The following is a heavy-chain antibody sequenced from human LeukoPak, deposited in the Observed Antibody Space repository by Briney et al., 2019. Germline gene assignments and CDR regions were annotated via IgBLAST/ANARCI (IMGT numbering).Heavy chain of an antibody. Sequence: TSETLSLTCTVSGASFSGFYWTWIRQAPGKGLEWIGNIYNSESIEYNPSLKSRVTMSVDTSKNQFSLKLSSVTAADTAVYYCGRGYSGSYGNTFDIWGQGTMVTVSS. V-gene: IGHV4-59*12. D-gene: IGHD1-26*01. CDR3: GRGYSGSYGNTFDI. CDR2: IYNSESI. J-gene: IGHJ3*02. CDR1: GASFSGFY.